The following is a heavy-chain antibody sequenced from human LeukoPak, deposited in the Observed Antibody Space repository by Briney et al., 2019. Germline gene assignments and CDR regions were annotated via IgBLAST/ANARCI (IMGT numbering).Heavy chain of an antibody. CDR2: ISSSGSTI. CDR3: ASGYSSGWYPGSFDY. D-gene: IGHD6-19*01. CDR1: GFTFNNSA. Sequence: GGSLRLSCAASGFTFNNSAMAWVRQAPGEGLEWVSYISSSGSTIYYADSVKGRFTISRDNAKNSLYLQMNSLRAEDTAVYYCASGYSSGWYPGSFDYWGQGTLVTVSS. V-gene: IGHV3-48*03. J-gene: IGHJ4*02.